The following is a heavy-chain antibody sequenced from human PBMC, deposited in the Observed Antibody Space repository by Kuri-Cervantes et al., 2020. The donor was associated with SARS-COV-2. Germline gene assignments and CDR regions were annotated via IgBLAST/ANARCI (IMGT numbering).Heavy chain of an antibody. CDR1: GGSFSGYY. CDR3: ARSAVRMVRGVIHY. J-gene: IGHJ4*02. D-gene: IGHD3-10*01. Sequence: SETLSLTCADYGGSFSGYYWSWIRQPPGKGLEWIGEINHSGSTNYNPSLKSRVTISVDTSKNQFSLKLSSVTAADTAVNYCARSAVRMVRGVIHYWGQGTLVTVSS. V-gene: IGHV4-34*01. CDR2: INHSGST.